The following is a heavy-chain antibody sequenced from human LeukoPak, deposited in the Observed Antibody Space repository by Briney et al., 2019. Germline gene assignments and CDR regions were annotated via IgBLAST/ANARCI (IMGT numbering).Heavy chain of an antibody. CDR2: INHSGST. V-gene: IGHV4-34*01. CDR1: GGSFSGYY. D-gene: IGHD3-9*01. Sequence: PSELLSLTCAVYGGSFSGYYWSWIRQPPGKGLQSIGEINHSGSTNYNPSLKSRVTISVDTSKNQFSLKLSSVTAADTAVYYCATDDILTCPHAFDIWGQGTMVTVSS. J-gene: IGHJ3*02. CDR3: ATDDILTCPHAFDI.